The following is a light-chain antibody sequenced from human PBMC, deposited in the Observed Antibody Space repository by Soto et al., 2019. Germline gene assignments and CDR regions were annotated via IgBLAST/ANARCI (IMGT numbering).Light chain of an antibody. CDR3: QQSYITPWT. Sequence: DVQMTQSPSSLSASVGDRVTITCRASQRVNNYLNWYQQKPGEAPKLLISAASSLQIGVPSRFGDSGSGTDFTLAISGLQPEDFAIYYCQQSYITPWTFGQGTKVEIK. CDR1: QRVNNY. V-gene: IGKV1-39*01. J-gene: IGKJ1*01. CDR2: AAS.